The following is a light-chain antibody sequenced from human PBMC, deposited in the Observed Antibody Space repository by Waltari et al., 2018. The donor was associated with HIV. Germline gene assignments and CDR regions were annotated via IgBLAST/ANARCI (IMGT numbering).Light chain of an antibody. CDR2: AAS. V-gene: IGKV1-39*01. CDR3: QQGYGRPT. CDR1: QTISTY. Sequence: DIQMTQSPSSLSASLGDRIIITCRASQTISTYVNWYQQKAGRSPNLLIYAASTLQSGVPSRFSGSGSGTDFSLTINSLKAEDLATYYCQQGYGRPTFGPGTRVDV. J-gene: IGKJ3*01.